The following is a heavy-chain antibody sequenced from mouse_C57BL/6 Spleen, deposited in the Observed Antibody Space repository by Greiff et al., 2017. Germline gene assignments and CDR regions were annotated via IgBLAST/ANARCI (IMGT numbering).Heavy chain of an antibody. J-gene: IGHJ4*01. Sequence: EVQLQQSGPELVKPGASVKISCKASGYTFTDYYMNWVKQSHGKSLEWIGDINPNNGGTSYNQKFKGKATLTVDKSSSTAYMELRSLTSEDSAVYYCARSRAIYYDLYYAMDYWGQGTSVAVSS. D-gene: IGHD2-4*01. CDR3: ARSRAIYYDLYYAMDY. CDR1: GYTFTDYY. V-gene: IGHV1-26*01. CDR2: INPNNGGT.